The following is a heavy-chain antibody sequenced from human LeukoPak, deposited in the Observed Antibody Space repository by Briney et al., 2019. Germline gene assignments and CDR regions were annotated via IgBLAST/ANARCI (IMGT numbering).Heavy chain of an antibody. V-gene: IGHV4-4*02. Sequence: PSETLSLTCAVYGGSFSSSNWWSWVRQPPGKGLEWIGEIYHSGSTNYNPSLKSRVTISVDKSKNQFSLKLSSVTAADTAVYYCARGVAAAVSPNWFDPWGQGTLVTVSS. J-gene: IGHJ5*02. CDR3: ARGVAAAVSPNWFDP. D-gene: IGHD6-13*01. CDR1: GGSFSSSNW. CDR2: IYHSGST.